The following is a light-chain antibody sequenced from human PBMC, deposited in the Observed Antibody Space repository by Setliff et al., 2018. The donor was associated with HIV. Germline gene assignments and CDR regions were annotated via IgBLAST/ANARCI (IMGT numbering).Light chain of an antibody. CDR2: DVS. Sequence: QSVLAQPASVSGSPGQSITISCTGTSSDVGGYNYVSWYQQHPGKAPKLMIYDVSNRPSGVSNRFSGSKSGNTASLTISGLQAEDEADYYCCSFTSSHTYVFGTGTKV. CDR1: SSDVGGYNY. CDR3: CSFTSSHTYV. V-gene: IGLV2-14*03. J-gene: IGLJ1*01.